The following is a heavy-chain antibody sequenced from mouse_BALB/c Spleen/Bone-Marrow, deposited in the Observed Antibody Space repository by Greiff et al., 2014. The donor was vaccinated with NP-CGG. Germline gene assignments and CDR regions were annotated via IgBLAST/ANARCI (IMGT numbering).Heavy chain of an antibody. V-gene: IGHV1-9*01. Sequence: VQLQQSGTELMKPGASVKISCKATGYTFSSYWIEWVNQRPGNGLEWIGEILPGSGSTNYNEKFKGKVTFTADTSSNTAYMQLSSLTSEDSAVYYCARRGHGFAWFAYWGQGTLVTVSA. CDR1: GYTFSSYW. J-gene: IGHJ3*01. D-gene: IGHD1-2*01. CDR2: ILPGSGST. CDR3: ARRGHGFAWFAY.